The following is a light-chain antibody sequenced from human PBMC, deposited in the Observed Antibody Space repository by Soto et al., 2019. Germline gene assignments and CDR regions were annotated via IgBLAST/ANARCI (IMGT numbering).Light chain of an antibody. J-gene: IGLJ1*01. V-gene: IGLV2-14*01. Sequence: QSALTQPASVSGSPGQSITISCTGISSDVGGYNYVSWYQQHPGKAPKLMIYEVSNRPSWVSNRFSGSKSGNTASLTISGLQAEDEADYYCSSYTISSTRYVFGTGTKLTVL. CDR3: SSYTISSTRYV. CDR2: EVS. CDR1: SSDVGGYNY.